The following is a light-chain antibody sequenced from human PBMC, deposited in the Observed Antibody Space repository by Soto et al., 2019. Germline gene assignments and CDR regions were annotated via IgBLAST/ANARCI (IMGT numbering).Light chain of an antibody. Sequence: EVVLTQSPGTLSLSPGERATLSCRASQTVSSSYLAWYQQKPGQAPRLLIYGASSRATGIPDRFSGSGSGTVFTLTISRLEPEDFAVYHCLQYVSSPLTFGGGTKVEIK. CDR1: QTVSSSY. CDR2: GAS. CDR3: LQYVSSPLT. V-gene: IGKV3-20*01. J-gene: IGKJ4*01.